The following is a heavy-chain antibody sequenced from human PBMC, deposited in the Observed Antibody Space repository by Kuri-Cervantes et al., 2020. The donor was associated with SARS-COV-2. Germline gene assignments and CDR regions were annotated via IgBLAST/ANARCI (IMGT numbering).Heavy chain of an antibody. D-gene: IGHD2-15*01. J-gene: IGHJ4*02. CDR2: ISGDGGST. CDR1: GFTFSSYA. V-gene: IGHV3-23*01. CDR3: ARGDSAAGGADY. Sequence: GESLKISCAASGFTFSSYAMSWVRQAPGKGLEWVSAISGDGGSTYYADSVKGRFTISRDDSKNSLYLQMNSLRAEDTAFYYCARGDSAAGGADYWGQGTLVTVSS.